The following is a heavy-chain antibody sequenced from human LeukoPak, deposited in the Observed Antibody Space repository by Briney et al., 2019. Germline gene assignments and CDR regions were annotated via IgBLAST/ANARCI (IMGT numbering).Heavy chain of an antibody. D-gene: IGHD4-23*01. CDR3: SRSHDYGGLYFYYYMDV. Sequence: SETLSLTCTVSGGSISSRSDYWGWIRPTPGKGLEWIGNLDSSGSTYYNPSLKSRATISVGTSKNQFSLNLRSVTAADTAIYFCSRSHDYGGLYFYYYMDVWGKGTTVTVSS. CDR2: LDSSGST. CDR1: GGSISSRSDY. J-gene: IGHJ6*03. V-gene: IGHV4-39*01.